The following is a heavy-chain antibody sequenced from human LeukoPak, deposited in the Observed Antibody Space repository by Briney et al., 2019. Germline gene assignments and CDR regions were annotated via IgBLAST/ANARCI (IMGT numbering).Heavy chain of an antibody. D-gene: IGHD6-19*01. Sequence: GGSLRLSCAASGFSFAMYGIHWVRQAPGKGLEWVAVISTDGNNEYYANSVKGRFTISRDNSKNTVYLQMTSLRTEDTAVYYCAKDQIGWAPGYVSGPLDQWGQGTLVTVSS. J-gene: IGHJ4*02. CDR3: AKDQIGWAPGYVSGPLDQ. CDR2: ISTDGNNE. V-gene: IGHV3-30*18. CDR1: GFSFAMYG.